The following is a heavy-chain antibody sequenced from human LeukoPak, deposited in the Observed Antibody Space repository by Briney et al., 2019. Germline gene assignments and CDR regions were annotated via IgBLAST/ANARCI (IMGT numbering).Heavy chain of an antibody. V-gene: IGHV3-30-3*01. Sequence: GGSLRLSCAASGFTFRSYAMHWVRQAPGKGLEWVAVISYDGSNKYYADSVKGRFTISRDNSKNTLYLQMNSLRAGDTAVYYCAREKRLLGYCSSTSCFAYAFDIWGQGTMVTVSS. CDR3: AREKRLLGYCSSTSCFAYAFDI. J-gene: IGHJ3*02. CDR1: GFTFRSYA. D-gene: IGHD2-2*01. CDR2: ISYDGSNK.